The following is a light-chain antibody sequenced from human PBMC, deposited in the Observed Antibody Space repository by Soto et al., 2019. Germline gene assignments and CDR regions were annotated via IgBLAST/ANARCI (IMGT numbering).Light chain of an antibody. CDR3: QQRSHWPPIT. Sequence: EIVLTQSPATLSLSPGERATLSCRASQSVSSYLAWYQQKPGQAPRLLIYDASNRATGIPARFSGSGSGTDFTLTISSLEPEDFAVYYCQQRSHWPPITFGQGTRLAIK. J-gene: IGKJ5*01. CDR2: DAS. V-gene: IGKV3-11*01. CDR1: QSVSSY.